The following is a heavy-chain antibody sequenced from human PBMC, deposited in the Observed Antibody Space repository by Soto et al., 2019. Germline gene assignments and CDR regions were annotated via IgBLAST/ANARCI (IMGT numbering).Heavy chain of an antibody. CDR2: ISYGGST. J-gene: IGHJ4*02. CDR1: GGSINSGGYC. D-gene: IGHD5-18*01. Sequence: QVQLQESGPGLVKPSQTLTLTCTVSGGSINSGGYCWSWIRQHPGKGLDWIGCISYGGSTSYNPSLKSRVTISVDTSKNQFSLKLTSVTAADTAVYYCSRGILVWGQGALITVSS. CDR3: SRGILV. V-gene: IGHV4-31*03.